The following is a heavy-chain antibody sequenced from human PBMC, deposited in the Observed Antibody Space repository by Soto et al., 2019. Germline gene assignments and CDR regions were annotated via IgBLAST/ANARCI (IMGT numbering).Heavy chain of an antibody. CDR2: IYPGDSDT. V-gene: IGHV5-51*01. CDR3: ARLKGYCSSTSCPTLYNWFDP. D-gene: IGHD2-2*01. J-gene: IGHJ5*02. CDR1: GYNFTNYW. Sequence: GESLKISCKGSGYNFTNYWIAWVRQMPGKGLEWMGIIYPGDSDTRYSPSFQGQVTISADKSISTAYLQWSSLKASDTAMYYCARLKGYCSSTSCPTLYNWFDPWGQGTLVTVSS.